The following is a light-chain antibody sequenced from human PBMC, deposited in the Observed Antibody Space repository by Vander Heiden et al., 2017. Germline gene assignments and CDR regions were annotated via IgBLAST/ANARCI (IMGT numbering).Light chain of an antibody. V-gene: IGLV3-1*01. CDR1: KLGDKY. J-gene: IGLJ3*02. CDR2: KDS. CDR3: QAWDSSFWV. Sequence: SYALTQPPSVSVSPGQTASITCSGDKLGDKYACWYQQKPGQSPVLVIYKDSKRPSGIPERFSGSNSGNTATLTISGTQAMDEADYYCQAWDSSFWVFGGGTKLTVL.